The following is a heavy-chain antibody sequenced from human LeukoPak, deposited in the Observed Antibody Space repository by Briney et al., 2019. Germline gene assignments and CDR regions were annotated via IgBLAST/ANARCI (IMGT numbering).Heavy chain of an antibody. Sequence: GGSLRLSCAASGFTFDDYGMSWVRQAPGKGLEWVSGINWNGGSTGYAGSVKGRFTISRDNAKNSLYLQMNSLRAEDTALYYCASQYYYDSSGYYYNYWGQGTLVTVSS. D-gene: IGHD3-22*01. CDR2: INWNGGST. CDR1: GFTFDDYG. CDR3: ASQYYYDSSGYYYNY. V-gene: IGHV3-20*04. J-gene: IGHJ4*02.